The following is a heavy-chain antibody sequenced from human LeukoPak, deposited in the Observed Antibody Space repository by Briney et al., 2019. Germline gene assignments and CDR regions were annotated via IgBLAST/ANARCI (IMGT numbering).Heavy chain of an antibody. CDR3: ARDAGATQATDY. Sequence: ASETLSLTCTVSGGSISSYYWSWIRQPPGKGLEWIGYIYYSGSTNYNPSLKSRVTISVDTSKNQFSLKLSSVTAADTAVYYCARDAGATQATDYWGQGTLVTVSS. CDR2: IYYSGST. V-gene: IGHV4-59*01. J-gene: IGHJ4*02. D-gene: IGHD1-26*01. CDR1: GGSISSYY.